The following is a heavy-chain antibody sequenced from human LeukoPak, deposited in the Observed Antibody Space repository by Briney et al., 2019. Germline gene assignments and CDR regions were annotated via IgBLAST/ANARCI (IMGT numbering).Heavy chain of an antibody. Sequence: PGGSLRLSRAASGFTFSTYGMSWVRQAPGKGLEWVSGISGSGGSTYYADSVKGRFTISRDNAKNSLYLQMNSLRAEDTAVYYCSRRPAVANQYFFDYWGQGTLVTVSS. V-gene: IGHV3-23*01. D-gene: IGHD6-19*01. CDR1: GFTFSTYG. J-gene: IGHJ4*02. CDR2: ISGSGGST. CDR3: SRRPAVANQYFFDY.